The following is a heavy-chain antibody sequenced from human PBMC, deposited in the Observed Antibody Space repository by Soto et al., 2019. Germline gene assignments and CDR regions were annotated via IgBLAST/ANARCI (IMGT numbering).Heavy chain of an antibody. J-gene: IGHJ6*03. Sequence: GGSLRLSCAASGFTFSSYAMSWVRQAPGKGLEWVSAISGSGGSTYYADSVKGRFTISRDNAKNTLYLQMNSLRAEDTAVYYCAKRQGEAFGVVTHYYMDVWGKGTTVTVSS. CDR2: ISGSGGST. CDR1: GFTFSSYA. V-gene: IGHV3-23*01. D-gene: IGHD3-3*01. CDR3: AKRQGEAFGVVTHYYMDV.